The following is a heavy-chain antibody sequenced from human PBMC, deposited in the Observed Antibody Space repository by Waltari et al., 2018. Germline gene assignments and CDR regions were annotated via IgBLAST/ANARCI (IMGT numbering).Heavy chain of an antibody. CDR3: VKGSGGSRPYYFDS. D-gene: IGHD1-26*01. CDR1: GFTFSSYA. Sequence: EVQLLESGGGLVQPGGSLRLSCAASGFTFSSYAMSWVRQAPGKGLEWVSVIYSGGSTYSAESVKGRFTISRDHSLYLQMKSLRVEDTAVYYCVKGSGGSRPYYFDSWGQGTLVTVSS. J-gene: IGHJ4*02. CDR2: IYSGGST. V-gene: IGHV3-23*03.